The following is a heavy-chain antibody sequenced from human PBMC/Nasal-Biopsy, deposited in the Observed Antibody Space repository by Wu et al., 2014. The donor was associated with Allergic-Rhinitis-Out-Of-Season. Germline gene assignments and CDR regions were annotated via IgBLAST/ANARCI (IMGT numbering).Heavy chain of an antibody. Sequence: LRLSCAASRFTFSNYGMHWVRRAPGKGLEWMAAISYDGTSAYYADSVKGRFTISRDSSKNTLYLQMNSLRPEDTAAYHCAKDGGSYYIFAFDLWGQGTMVTVSS. D-gene: IGHD1-26*01. CDR3: AKDGGSYYIFAFDL. V-gene: IGHV3-30*18. CDR2: ISYDGTSA. CDR1: RFTFSNYG. J-gene: IGHJ3*01.